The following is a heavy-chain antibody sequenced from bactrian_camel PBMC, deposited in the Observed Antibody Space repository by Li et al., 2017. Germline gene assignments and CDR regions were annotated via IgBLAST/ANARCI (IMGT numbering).Heavy chain of an antibody. CDR3: AADRWLWRASFVLSDYSL. V-gene: IGHV3S10*01. CDR1: VSSANDYC. D-gene: IGHD1*01. CDR2: LDSDGRI. Sequence: LVESGGGSVQAGGSLRPSCAVSVSSANDYCLGWFRQASGKEREWVGSLDSDGRINYADSVKGRFTISKGNRKNILYLQMNSLTPGDTAMYYCAADRWLWRASFVLSDYSLWGQGTQVTVS. J-gene: IGHJ4*01.